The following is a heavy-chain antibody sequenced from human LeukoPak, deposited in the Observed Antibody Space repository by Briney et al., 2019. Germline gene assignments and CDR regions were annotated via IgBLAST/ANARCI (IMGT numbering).Heavy chain of an antibody. CDR1: GFTFTSYA. D-gene: IGHD1-1*01. J-gene: IGHJ6*03. Sequence: PGRSLRLSCAASGFTFTSYAMHWVRQAPGKGLEWVSVISYDGSNKYYADSVKGRFTISRDNSKNTLFLQMNSLRAEDTAVYYCARDPQTTGYYYMDVWGKGTTVTVSS. V-gene: IGHV3-30*01. CDR2: ISYDGSNK. CDR3: ARDPQTTGYYYMDV.